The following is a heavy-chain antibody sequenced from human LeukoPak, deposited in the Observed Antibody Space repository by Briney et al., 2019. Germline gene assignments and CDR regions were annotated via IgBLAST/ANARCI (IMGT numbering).Heavy chain of an antibody. CDR1: GYSFTSYW. D-gene: IGHD1-26*01. J-gene: IGHJ3*02. CDR3: ATTLYSGIYGDAFDI. V-gene: IGHV5-51*03. CDR2: MYPGDSET. Sequence: GESLKISCQGSGYSFTSYWIGWVRQMPEKGLEWMGIMYPGDSETRYSPSFQSQVTISADKSISTAYLQWSSLKASDTAMYYCATTLYSGIYGDAFDIWGQGTMVTVSS.